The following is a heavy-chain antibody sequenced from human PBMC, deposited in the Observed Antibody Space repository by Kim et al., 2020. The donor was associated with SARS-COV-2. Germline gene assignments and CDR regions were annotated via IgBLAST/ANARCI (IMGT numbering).Heavy chain of an antibody. Sequence: SETLSLTCAVFGGSFGDHFWSWIRQPPGKGLEWIGEIHHSGVTTYNRSFKSRVTISIDTSKSLFSLKLTSVTAADTAVYYCARGKEQQQDHVRSNWLAPWGQGTLVTVSS. J-gene: IGHJ5*02. CDR3: ARGKEQQQDHVRSNWLAP. V-gene: IGHV4-34*01. CDR2: IHHSGVT. CDR1: GGSFGDHF. D-gene: IGHD6-13*01.